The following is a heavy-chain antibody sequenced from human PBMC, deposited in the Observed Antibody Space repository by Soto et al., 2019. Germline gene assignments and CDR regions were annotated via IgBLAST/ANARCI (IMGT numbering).Heavy chain of an antibody. CDR3: AKQFVDV. Sequence: GGSLRLSCAASGFSFSKFAMNWVRLPPGKGLEWVSGISDSGHNVVYADSVRGRFTISRDNSKSILYLQMDRLTVDDSAVYYCAKQFVDVWGQGTTVTVS. J-gene: IGHJ6*02. CDR2: ISDSGHNV. CDR1: GFSFSKFA. V-gene: IGHV3-23*01.